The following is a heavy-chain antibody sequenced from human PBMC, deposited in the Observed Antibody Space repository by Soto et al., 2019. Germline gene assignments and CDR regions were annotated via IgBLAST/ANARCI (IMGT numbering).Heavy chain of an antibody. Sequence: ASVKVSCKASGYTFTGYYMHWVRQAPGQGLKWMGWINPNSGGTNYAQKFQGWVTMTRDTSISTAYMELSRLRSDDTAVYYCARDRHCSGGSCYYFDYWGQGTLVTVSS. V-gene: IGHV1-2*04. CDR2: INPNSGGT. J-gene: IGHJ4*02. D-gene: IGHD2-15*01. CDR1: GYTFTGYY. CDR3: ARDRHCSGGSCYYFDY.